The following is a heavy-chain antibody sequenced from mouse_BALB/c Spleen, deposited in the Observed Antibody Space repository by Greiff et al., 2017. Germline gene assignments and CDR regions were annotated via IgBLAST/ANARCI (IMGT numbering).Heavy chain of an antibody. J-gene: IGHJ4*01. CDR1: GFTFSSFG. CDR2: ISSGSSTI. CDR3: ARATVDAMDY. Sequence: EVQLVESGGGLVQPGGSRKLSCAASGFTFSSFGMHWVRQAPEKGLEWVAYISSGSSTIYYADTVKGRFTISRDNPKNTLFLQMTSLRSEDTAMYYCARATVDAMDYWGQGTSVTVSS. V-gene: IGHV5-17*02. D-gene: IGHD1-1*01.